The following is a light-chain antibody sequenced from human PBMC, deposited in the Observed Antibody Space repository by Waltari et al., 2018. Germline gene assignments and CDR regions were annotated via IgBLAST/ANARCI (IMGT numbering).Light chain of an antibody. CDR3: MQGTHWPWT. Sequence: DVVMTKSPLSLPVTLGQPASISCRSSQSLVYSDGNTFLNWCHQRPGQSPRRLIYKISNRDSGVPDRFSGSGSGTDFTLKISRVEAEDVGIYYCMQGTHWPWTFGQGTKVEIK. J-gene: IGKJ1*01. CDR1: QSLVYSDGNTF. CDR2: KIS. V-gene: IGKV2-30*01.